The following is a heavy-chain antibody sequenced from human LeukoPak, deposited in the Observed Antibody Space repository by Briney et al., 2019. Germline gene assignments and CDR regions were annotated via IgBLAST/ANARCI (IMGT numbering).Heavy chain of an antibody. CDR2: ISSSVSTI. D-gene: IGHD3-3*01. Sequence: GGSLRLSCAASGFTFSSYEMNWVRQAPGKGLEWVSYISSSVSTIYYAQSVKGRFTISTDNAKNSLYLQMNSLRAEDTAVYYCARAGYYDFWSGYPTQYNWFDPWGQGTLVTVSS. V-gene: IGHV3-48*03. J-gene: IGHJ5*02. CDR1: GFTFSSYE. CDR3: ARAGYYDFWSGYPTQYNWFDP.